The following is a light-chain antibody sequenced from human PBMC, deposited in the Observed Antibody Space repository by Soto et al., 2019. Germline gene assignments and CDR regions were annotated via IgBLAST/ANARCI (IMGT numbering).Light chain of an antibody. Sequence: DIVLTQSPDSLAVSLGERATINCKSSQSVLSSSNNKNYLAWYQQRPGQPPKLLISWASTRESGVPDRFGGSGSGTDFTLTISRLQTEDVAVYYCQQYHSAPLTFGGGTKVEIK. CDR1: QSVLSSSNNKNY. CDR2: WAS. V-gene: IGKV4-1*01. CDR3: QQYHSAPLT. J-gene: IGKJ4*01.